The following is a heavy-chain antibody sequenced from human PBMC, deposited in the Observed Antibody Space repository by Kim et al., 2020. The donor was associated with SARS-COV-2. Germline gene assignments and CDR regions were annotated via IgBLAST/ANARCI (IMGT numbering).Heavy chain of an antibody. V-gene: IGHV5-10-1*01. D-gene: IGHD5-12*01. Sequence: GESLKISCKGSGYSFTSYWISWVRQMPGKGLEWMGRIDPSDSYTNYSPSFQGHVTISADKSISTAYLQWSSLKASDTAMYYCARTDGYNYFYYYGMDVWGPGTTVTVSS. CDR1: GYSFTSYW. CDR2: IDPSDSYT. J-gene: IGHJ6*02. CDR3: ARTDGYNYFYYYGMDV.